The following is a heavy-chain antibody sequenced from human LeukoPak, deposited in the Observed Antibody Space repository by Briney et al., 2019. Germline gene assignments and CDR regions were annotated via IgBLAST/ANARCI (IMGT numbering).Heavy chain of an antibody. CDR2: IYSGGST. CDR1: GFTVSSNY. CDR3: ARGQTIVGATPFDY. D-gene: IGHD1-26*01. V-gene: IGHV3-66*02. J-gene: IGHJ4*02. Sequence: GGSLRLSCAASGFTVSSNYMSWVRQAPGKGLEWVSVIYSGGSTYYADSVKGRFTISRDNSKNTLYLQMNSLRAEDTTVYYCARGQTIVGATPFDYWGQGTLVTVSS.